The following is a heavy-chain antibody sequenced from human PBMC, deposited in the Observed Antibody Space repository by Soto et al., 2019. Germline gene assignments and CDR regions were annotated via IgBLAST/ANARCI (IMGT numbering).Heavy chain of an antibody. CDR1: GFTFDDYT. CDR2: ISWDGGST. V-gene: IGHV3-43*01. D-gene: IGHD2-15*01. J-gene: IGHJ6*02. CDR3: AKDPGYCRGGSCHYGMDV. Sequence: GGSLRLSCAASGFTFDDYTMHWVRQAPGKGLEWVSLISWDGGSTYYADSVKGRFTISRDKSKNSLYMQMNRLRTEDTACYYCAKDPGYCRGGSCHYGMDVWGQGTTVTVSS.